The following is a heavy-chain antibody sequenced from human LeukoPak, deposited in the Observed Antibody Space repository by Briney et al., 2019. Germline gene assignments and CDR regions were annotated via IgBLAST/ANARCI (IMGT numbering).Heavy chain of an antibody. CDR3: ARTRYCSGGSCYGYFDY. J-gene: IGHJ4*02. CDR2: ISSSGSYI. Sequence: GSLRLSCAASAFTFSSYSMNWVRQAPGKGLEWVSSISSSGSYIYYADSVKGRFTISRDNAKNSLYLQMNSLRAEDTAVYYCARTRYCSGGSCYGYFDYWGQGTLVTVSS. V-gene: IGHV3-21*01. CDR1: AFTFSSYS. D-gene: IGHD2-15*01.